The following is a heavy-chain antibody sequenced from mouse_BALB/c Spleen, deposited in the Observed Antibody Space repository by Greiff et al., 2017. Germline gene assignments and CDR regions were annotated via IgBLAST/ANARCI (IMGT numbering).Heavy chain of an antibody. Sequence: DVQLQESGAELVKPGASVKLSCTASGFNIKDTYMHWVKQRPEQGLEWIGRIDPANGNTKYDPKFQGKATLTADTSSNTAYLQLSSLTSEDTAVYYCARLKDYGNYVWFAYWGQGTLVTVSA. J-gene: IGHJ3*01. D-gene: IGHD2-1*01. CDR3: ARLKDYGNYVWFAY. V-gene: IGHV14-3*02. CDR1: GFNIKDTY. CDR2: IDPANGNT.